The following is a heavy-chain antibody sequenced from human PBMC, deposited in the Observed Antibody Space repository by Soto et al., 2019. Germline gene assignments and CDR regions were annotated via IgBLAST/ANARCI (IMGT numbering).Heavy chain of an antibody. CDR1: GYPFSSYS. D-gene: IGHD1-1*01. CDR3: ANNDSGGDFAY. Sequence: GGSLRLSCAASGYPFSSYSMNWVRQAPGKGLEWLSHISGSSSIIYYADSVKGRFTISRDNARDSLYLQMSSLRDEDTAVYYCANNDSGGDFAYWARGTLVTGSS. CDR2: ISGSSSII. V-gene: IGHV3-48*02. J-gene: IGHJ4*02.